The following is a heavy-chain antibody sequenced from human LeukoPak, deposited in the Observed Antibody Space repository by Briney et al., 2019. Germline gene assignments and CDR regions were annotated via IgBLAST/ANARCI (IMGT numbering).Heavy chain of an antibody. Sequence: GGSLRLSCAASGFTFDDYAMHWVRQAPGKGLEWVSGISWNSGSIGYADSVKGRFTISRDNAKNSLYLQMNSLRAEDTAVYYCAREIGAFDIWGQGTMVTVSS. CDR3: AREIGAFDI. J-gene: IGHJ3*02. CDR1: GFTFDDYA. D-gene: IGHD2/OR15-2a*01. V-gene: IGHV3-9*01. CDR2: ISWNSGSI.